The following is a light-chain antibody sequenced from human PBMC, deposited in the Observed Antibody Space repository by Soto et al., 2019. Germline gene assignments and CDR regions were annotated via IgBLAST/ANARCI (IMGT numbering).Light chain of an antibody. CDR2: EVN. Sequence: QSALTQPRSVSGSPGQSVTISCTATGSDVGDSSHVSWYQLHPGKAPKLMIYEVNNRPSGVPDRFSGSESGSTASLTISGLQAEDEAEYYCCLSPGSLTWLFGGGTK. J-gene: IGLJ3*02. CDR1: GSDVGDSSH. CDR3: CLSPGSLTWL. V-gene: IGLV2-11*01.